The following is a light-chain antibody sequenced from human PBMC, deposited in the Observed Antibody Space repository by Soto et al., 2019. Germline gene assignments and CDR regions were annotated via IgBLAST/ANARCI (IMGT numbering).Light chain of an antibody. CDR3: QQSKIWLPIT. V-gene: IGKV3-15*01. J-gene: IGKJ5*01. Sequence: EIVMTQSPGTLSVSPGERATLSCGASQSIDNSLAWYQQKPGQAPRLLLYGASTRATGVPARFSGSGSGTKFTLTLSTLHSQDFAVFYGQQSKIWLPITFGQGTRLEIK. CDR2: GAS. CDR1: QSIDNS.